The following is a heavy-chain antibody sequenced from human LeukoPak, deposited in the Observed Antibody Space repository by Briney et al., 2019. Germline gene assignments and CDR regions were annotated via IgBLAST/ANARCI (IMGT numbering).Heavy chain of an antibody. Sequence: MPSETLSLTCAVYGGSFSGYYWSWIRQPPGKGLEWIGEINHSGSTNYNPSLKSRVTISVDTSKHQFSLKLSSVTAADTAVYYCARAPYYDFWSGYRTKYNWFDPWGQGTLVTVSS. V-gene: IGHV4-34*01. CDR3: ARAPYYDFWSGYRTKYNWFDP. J-gene: IGHJ5*02. D-gene: IGHD3-3*01. CDR1: GGSFSGYY. CDR2: INHSGST.